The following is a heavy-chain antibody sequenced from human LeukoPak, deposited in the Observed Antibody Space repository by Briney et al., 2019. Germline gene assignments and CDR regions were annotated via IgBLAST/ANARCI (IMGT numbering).Heavy chain of an antibody. D-gene: IGHD3-3*01. Sequence: GGSLRLSCAASGFAFSSYAMSWVRQAPGKGLEWVSAISGSGGSTYYADSVKGRFTISRDNSKNTLYLQMNSLRAEDTAVYYCAKDFSDFWSGYPYYFDYWGQGTLVTVSS. CDR3: AKDFSDFWSGYPYYFDY. CDR1: GFAFSSYA. V-gene: IGHV3-23*01. J-gene: IGHJ4*02. CDR2: ISGSGGST.